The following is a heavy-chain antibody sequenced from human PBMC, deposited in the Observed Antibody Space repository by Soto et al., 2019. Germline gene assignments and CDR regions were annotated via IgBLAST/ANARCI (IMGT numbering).Heavy chain of an antibody. CDR3: AKKPINYYDSSGYYPPPLMDV. V-gene: IGHV3-23*01. CDR1: GFTFNTYA. D-gene: IGHD3-22*01. J-gene: IGHJ6*02. Sequence: GGSLRLSCAASGFTFNTYAMSWVRQAPGKGLEWVSAISGSGGSTHYADSVKGRFTISRDNSKNTVYLQMNSLRAEDTAVYYCAKKPINYYDSSGYYPPPLMDVWGQGTTVTVSS. CDR2: ISGSGGST.